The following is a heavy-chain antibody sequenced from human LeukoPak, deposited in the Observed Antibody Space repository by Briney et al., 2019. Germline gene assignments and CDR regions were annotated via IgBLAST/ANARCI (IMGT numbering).Heavy chain of an antibody. D-gene: IGHD3-16*01. J-gene: IGHJ6*03. Sequence: ASVKVSCKASGYTFTSYDINWVRQATGQGLEWMGWMNPNSGNTGYAQKFQGRVTMTRNTSISTAYMELSSLRSEDTAVYYCARVMFMRDYYYYYYMDVWGKGTTVTVSS. CDR2: MNPNSGNT. CDR3: ARVMFMRDYYYYYYMDV. V-gene: IGHV1-8*01. CDR1: GYTFTSYD.